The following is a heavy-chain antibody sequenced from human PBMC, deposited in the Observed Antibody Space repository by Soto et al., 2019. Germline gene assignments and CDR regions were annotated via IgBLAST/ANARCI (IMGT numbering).Heavy chain of an antibody. D-gene: IGHD2-15*01. CDR3: ARGRGYCSGSSCYVDL. Sequence: GGSLRLSCAASGCTFSSYWMHLVRQAPGKGLVWVSRINIDGSSTSYADSVKGRFTISRDNAKNTLYLQMNSLRVEDTAVYYCARGRGYCSGSSCYVDLWGQGTLVTVSS. J-gene: IGHJ5*02. CDR2: INIDGSST. V-gene: IGHV3-74*01. CDR1: GCTFSSYW.